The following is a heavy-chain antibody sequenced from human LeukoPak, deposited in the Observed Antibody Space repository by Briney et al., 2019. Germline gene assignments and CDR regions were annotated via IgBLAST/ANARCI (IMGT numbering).Heavy chain of an antibody. Sequence: ASVKVSCKASGGTFSDYAYNWVRQAPGQGLGWMGVFIPILGAANSTQNFQDRVTITADISTNTAYLELTSLRSEDTAVYFCAGIPVFGVVLHQVPVWGKGTTVTVSS. V-gene: IGHV1-69*06. CDR1: GGTFSDYA. D-gene: IGHD3-3*01. CDR2: FIPILGAA. CDR3: AGIPVFGVVLHQVPV. J-gene: IGHJ6*04.